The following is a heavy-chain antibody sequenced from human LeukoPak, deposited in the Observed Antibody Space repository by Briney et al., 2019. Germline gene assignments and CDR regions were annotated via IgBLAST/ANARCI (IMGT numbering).Heavy chain of an antibody. CDR1: GGSISSGGYS. J-gene: IGHJ4*02. CDR3: ARSTRGGFDY. CDR2: IYHSGST. V-gene: IGHV4-30-2*01. Sequence: SQTLSLTRAVSGGSISSGGYSWSWLRQPPGKGLEWIGYIYHSGSTYYNPSLKSRVTISVDRSKNQFSLKLSSVTAADTAVYYCARSTRGGFDYWGQGTLVTVSS. D-gene: IGHD3-10*01.